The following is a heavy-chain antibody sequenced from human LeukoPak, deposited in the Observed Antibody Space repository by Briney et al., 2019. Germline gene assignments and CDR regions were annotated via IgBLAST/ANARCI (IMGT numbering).Heavy chain of an antibody. CDR3: AADGGFYSNYAGELDY. Sequence: SVKVSCKASGFTFTSSAVQWVRQARGQRLEWIGWIVVGSGNTNYAQKFQERVTITRDMSTSTAYMELSSLRSEDTAVYYCAADGGFYSNYAGELDYWGQGTLVTVSS. V-gene: IGHV1-58*01. J-gene: IGHJ4*02. D-gene: IGHD4-11*01. CDR1: GFTFTSSA. CDR2: IVVGSGNT.